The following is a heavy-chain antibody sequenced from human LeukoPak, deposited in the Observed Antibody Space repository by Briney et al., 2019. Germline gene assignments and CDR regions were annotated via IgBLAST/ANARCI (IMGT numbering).Heavy chain of an antibody. CDR2: INHSGST. CDR1: GGSFSGYY. D-gene: IGHD3-22*01. CDR3: ARELRYYYDSSGYSSNFDY. Sequence: SETLSLTCAVYGGSFSGYYWSWIRQPPGKGLEWIGEINHSGSTNYNPSLKSRVTISVDTSKNQFSLKLSSVTAADTAVYYCARELRYYYDSSGYSSNFDYWGQGTLVTVSS. V-gene: IGHV4-34*01. J-gene: IGHJ4*02.